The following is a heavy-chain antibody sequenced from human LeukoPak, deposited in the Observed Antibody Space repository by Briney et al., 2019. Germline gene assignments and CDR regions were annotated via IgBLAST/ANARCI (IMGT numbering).Heavy chain of an antibody. CDR2: ISGSGGST. CDR3: AKAGGYPPRDYYYYMDV. CDR1: GFTFSSYG. J-gene: IGHJ6*03. D-gene: IGHD3-22*01. V-gene: IGHV3-23*01. Sequence: GGSLRLSCAASGFTFSSYGMSWVRQAPGKGLEWVSAISGSGGSTYYADSVKGRFTISRDNSKNTLYLQMNSLRAEDTAVYYCAKAGGYPPRDYYYYMDVWGKGTTVTVSS.